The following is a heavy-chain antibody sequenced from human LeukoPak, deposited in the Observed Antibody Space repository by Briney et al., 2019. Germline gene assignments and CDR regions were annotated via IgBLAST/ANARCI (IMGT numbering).Heavy chain of an antibody. CDR2: IKSDGKT. Sequence: GGSLRLSCAASGFTFNTYAMSWVRQAPGMGLEWVSAIKSDGKTHYADSVKGRFTISRDNSKNTLSLQMNSLRAKDTALYYCAKCRVETYSSGWCNWLDPWGQGTQVTVSS. J-gene: IGHJ5*02. CDR3: AKCRVETYSSGWCNWLDP. CDR1: GFTFNTYA. D-gene: IGHD6-19*01. V-gene: IGHV3-23*01.